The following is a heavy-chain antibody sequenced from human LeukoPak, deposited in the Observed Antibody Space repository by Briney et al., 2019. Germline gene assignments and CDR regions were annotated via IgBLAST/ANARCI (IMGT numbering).Heavy chain of an antibody. CDR1: GYTFTSYY. CDR2: INPSEGST. CDR3: EVVPNY. J-gene: IGHJ4*02. Sequence: GASVKVSCKASGYTFTSYYMQWVRQAPGQGRGWVGIINPSEGSTSSAQKFQGRATMTRDTSTSTVYMELSSLRSEDTAVYYCEVVPNYWGQGTLVTVSS. D-gene: IGHD3-22*01. V-gene: IGHV1-46*01.